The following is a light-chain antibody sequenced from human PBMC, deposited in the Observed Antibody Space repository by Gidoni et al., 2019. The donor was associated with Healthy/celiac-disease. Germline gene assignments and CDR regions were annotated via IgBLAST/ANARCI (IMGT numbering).Light chain of an antibody. CDR2: AAS. J-gene: IGKJ2*01. CDR1: QSISSY. V-gene: IGKV1-39*01. CDR3: QQSDSTPLST. Sequence: DIPMTQSPSSLSASVGDRVTITCRASQSISSYLNWYQQKPGKAPKLLIYAASSLQSGVPSRFSGSGSGTEFTLTISSLQHEDFATYYCQQSDSTPLSTFGQGTKLEIK.